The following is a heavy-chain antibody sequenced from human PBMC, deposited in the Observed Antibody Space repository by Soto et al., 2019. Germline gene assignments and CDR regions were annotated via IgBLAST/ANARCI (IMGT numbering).Heavy chain of an antibody. Sequence: GGSLRLSCAASGFTSSGYGMHWVRQAPGKGPEWVADVWYDGSDKYYADSVKGRFTISRDNSKNTVFLQMDSLRAEDTGVYYCARSSGSSFDYWGQGALVTVSS. V-gene: IGHV3-33*01. CDR1: GFTSSGYG. CDR2: VWYDGSDK. J-gene: IGHJ4*02. CDR3: ARSSGSSFDY. D-gene: IGHD1-26*01.